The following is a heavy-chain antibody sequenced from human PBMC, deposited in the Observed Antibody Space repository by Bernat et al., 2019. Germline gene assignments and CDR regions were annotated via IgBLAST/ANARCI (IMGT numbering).Heavy chain of an antibody. V-gene: IGHV4-59*08. D-gene: IGHD1-7*01. CDR1: GGSINSYY. CDR3: ARLYGTPV. CDR2: IFYSGST. J-gene: IGHJ6*04. Sequence: QVQLQELGPGLVKPSETLSLTCTVSGGSINSYYWSWIRQPPGKGLEWIGYIFYSGSTNYNPSLKSRVTISVDTSKNQFSLKLSSVTAADTAVYYCARLYGTPVWGKGTTVTVSS.